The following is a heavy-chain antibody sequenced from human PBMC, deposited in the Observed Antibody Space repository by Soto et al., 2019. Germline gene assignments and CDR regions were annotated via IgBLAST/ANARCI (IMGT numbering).Heavy chain of an antibody. CDR3: ARHNEPAAKGRESRGYYYYYMDV. D-gene: IGHD2-2*01. V-gene: IGHV4-39*01. Sequence: SETLSLTCTVSGGSISSSSYYWGWIRQPPGKGLEWIGSIYYSGSTYYNPSLKSRVTISVDTSKNQFSLKLSSVTAADTAVYYCARHNEPAAKGRESRGYYYYYMDVWGKGTTVTVSS. CDR2: IYYSGST. CDR1: GGSISSSSYY. J-gene: IGHJ6*03.